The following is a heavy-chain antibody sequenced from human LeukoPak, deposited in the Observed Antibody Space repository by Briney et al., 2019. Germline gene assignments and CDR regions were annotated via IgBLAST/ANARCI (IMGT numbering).Heavy chain of an antibody. D-gene: IGHD3/OR15-3a*01. CDR2: ISGSGGST. CDR3: AKVWTAYSDDYIDY. Sequence: PGGSLRLSCAASGFTFSSYGMSWVRQAPGKGLGCVSSISGSGGSTNHADSVKGRFTISRDNSKNTLYMQMNSLRAEDTAVYYCAKVWTAYSDDYIDYWGQGTLVTVSS. CDR1: GFTFSSYG. J-gene: IGHJ4*02. V-gene: IGHV3-23*01.